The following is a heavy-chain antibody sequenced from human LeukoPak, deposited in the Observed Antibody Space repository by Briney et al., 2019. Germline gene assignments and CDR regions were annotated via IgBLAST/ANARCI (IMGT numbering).Heavy chain of an antibody. CDR3: ATDPGEWEPI. V-gene: IGHV3-15*01. CDR1: GLTFTNAW. J-gene: IGHJ3*02. Sequence: PGGSLRLSCATSGLTFTNAWMSWFRQAPGKGLEWVGRIKSKTDGGTSDYAAPVQGRFAISRDDSKNTLYLQMNSLKIEDTAVYYCATDPGEWEPIWGQGTMVTVSS. D-gene: IGHD1-26*01. CDR2: IKSKTDGGTS.